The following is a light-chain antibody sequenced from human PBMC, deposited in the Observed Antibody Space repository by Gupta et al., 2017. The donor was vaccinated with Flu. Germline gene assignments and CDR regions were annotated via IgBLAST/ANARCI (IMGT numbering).Light chain of an antibody. CDR2: DAS. Sequence: ERATLSCRASQSVSSNLAWYQQKPGQAARLLIYDASSRATGIPDRFSGSGSGTQFTLTISSLQSEDFAIYYCQQYDNWPPITFGQGTRLDIK. V-gene: IGKV3-15*01. J-gene: IGKJ5*01. CDR1: QSVSSN. CDR3: QQYDNWPPIT.